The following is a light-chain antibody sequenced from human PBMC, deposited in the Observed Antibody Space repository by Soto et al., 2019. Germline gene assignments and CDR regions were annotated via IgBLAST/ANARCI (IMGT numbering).Light chain of an antibody. J-gene: IGLJ2*01. CDR1: SSDVGGYNY. CDR2: EVS. V-gene: IGLV2-8*01. CDR3: GSYAGSNNPVI. Sequence: QSALTQPPSASGSPGQSVTISCTGTSSDVGGYNYVSWYQQHPGKAPKFLIFEVSRRPSGVPDRFSGSKSGNTASLTVSGLQADDEDDYYCGSYAGSNNPVIFGGGTKLTVL.